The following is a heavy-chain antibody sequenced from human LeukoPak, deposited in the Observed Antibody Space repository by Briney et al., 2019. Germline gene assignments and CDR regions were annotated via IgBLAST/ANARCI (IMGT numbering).Heavy chain of an antibody. CDR3: ARAYDFWSGYPMDV. V-gene: IGHV4-59*01. CDR2: IYYSGST. D-gene: IGHD3-3*01. Sequence: PSETLSLTCTVSGGSISTYYWGWIRQPPGKGLEWIGYIYYSGSTNYNPSLKSRVTISVDTSKNQFSLKLSSVTAADTAVYYCARAYDFWSGYPMDVWGKGTTVTVSS. J-gene: IGHJ6*03. CDR1: GGSISTYY.